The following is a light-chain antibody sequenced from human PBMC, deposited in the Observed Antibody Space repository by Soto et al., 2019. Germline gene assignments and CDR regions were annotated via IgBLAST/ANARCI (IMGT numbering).Light chain of an antibody. J-gene: IGKJ4*01. Sequence: EIVLTQSPATLSLSPGERATLSCRASQSVTSYIAWYQQKPGQAPRLLIYDASNRATGIPARFSGGGSGTDFTLTISSLEPEDFAVYFCQQRYSWPLTFGGGTKVEIK. CDR3: QQRYSWPLT. V-gene: IGKV3-11*01. CDR1: QSVTSY. CDR2: DAS.